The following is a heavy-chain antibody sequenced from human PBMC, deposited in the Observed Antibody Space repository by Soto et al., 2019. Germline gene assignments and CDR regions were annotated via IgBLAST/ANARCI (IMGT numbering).Heavy chain of an antibody. V-gene: IGHV4-39*01. CDR1: GGSISSSSYY. CDR3: ARSFPQYYYDSSGYLLDY. CDR2: IYYSGST. J-gene: IGHJ4*02. D-gene: IGHD3-22*01. Sequence: SETLSLTCTVSGGSISSSSYYWGWIRQPPGKGLEWIGSIYYSGSTYYNPSLKSRVTISVDTSKNQFSLKLSSVTAADTAVYYCARSFPQYYYDSSGYLLDYWGQGALVS.